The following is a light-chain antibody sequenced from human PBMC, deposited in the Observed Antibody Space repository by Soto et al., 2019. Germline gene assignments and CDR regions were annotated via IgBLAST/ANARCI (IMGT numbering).Light chain of an antibody. CDR1: SSDVGGFNY. J-gene: IGLJ1*01. V-gene: IGLV2-14*03. Sequence: QSVLTQPASVSGSPGQSITISCTGTSSDVGGFNYVSWYQQHPGKAPKLMIYDVTNRPSGVSYRFSGSKSGNTASLTISGLPAEDEADYYCNSYSSSSTYVFGTGTKLTVL. CDR3: NSYSSSSTYV. CDR2: DVT.